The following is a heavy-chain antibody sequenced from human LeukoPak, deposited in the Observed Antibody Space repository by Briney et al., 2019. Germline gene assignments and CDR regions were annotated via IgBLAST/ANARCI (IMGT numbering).Heavy chain of an antibody. J-gene: IGHJ4*02. V-gene: IGHV3-74*01. CDR3: ARDPEEGYFDY. Sequence: PGGSLRLSCAASGFTFSIYWMHWVRLAPGKGLVWVSRINSDGSSTSYADPVKGRFTISRDNAKNTLYLQMNSLRAEDTAVYYCARDPEEGYFDYWGQGTLVTVSS. CDR2: INSDGSST. CDR1: GFTFSIYW.